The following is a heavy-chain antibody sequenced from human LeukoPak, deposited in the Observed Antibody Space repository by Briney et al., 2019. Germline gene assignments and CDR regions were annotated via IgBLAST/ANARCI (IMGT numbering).Heavy chain of an antibody. CDR1: RFTFSSYG. V-gene: IGHV3-33*01. CDR3: ARYEQRPGVTASDP. CDR2: IWYDGGTK. D-gene: IGHD2-21*02. Sequence: PGGSLRLSCAASRFTFSSYGMHWVRQAPGKGLEWVAVIWYDGGTKYYSDSVKGRSTISRDNSKYTLYLQMNSLGVEDTAMYYCARYEQRPGVTASDPWSQGTLVTVSS. J-gene: IGHJ5*02.